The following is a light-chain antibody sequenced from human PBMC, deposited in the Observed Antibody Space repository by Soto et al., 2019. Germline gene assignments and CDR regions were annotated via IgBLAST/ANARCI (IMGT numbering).Light chain of an antibody. CDR2: GAS. V-gene: IGKV3-20*01. CDR1: QRVSRKY. J-gene: IGKJ1*01. Sequence: EIVLTQSPGTVSSSPGERATLSCRARQRVSRKYLAWYQQKPGQAPRLLIYGASSRATGIPDRFSGSGSGTEFTLTISRLEPEDFAVYYCQPYGSTPWTFGQGTKVEIK. CDR3: QPYGSTPWT.